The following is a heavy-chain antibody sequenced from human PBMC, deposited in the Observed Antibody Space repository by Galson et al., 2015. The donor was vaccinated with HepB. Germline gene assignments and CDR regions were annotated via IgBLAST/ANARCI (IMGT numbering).Heavy chain of an antibody. CDR3: AKDPYLYSALAGTMAGFDY. CDR2: ISYDGSNK. J-gene: IGHJ4*02. Sequence: SLRLSCAASGFTFSNYDMTWVRQAPGKGLEWVAVISYDGSNKYYADSVKGRFTISRDNSKNTLYLQMNSLRAEDTALYYCAKDPYLYSALAGTMAGFDYWGQGTLVTVSS. CDR1: GFTFSNYD. V-gene: IGHV3-30*18. D-gene: IGHD6-19*01.